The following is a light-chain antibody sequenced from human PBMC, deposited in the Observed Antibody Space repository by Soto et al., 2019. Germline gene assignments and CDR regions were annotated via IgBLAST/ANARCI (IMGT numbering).Light chain of an antibody. CDR3: QQYSSLWT. J-gene: IGKJ1*01. Sequence: DIQMTQSPATLSASVGDRVTITCRASQTINRWLAWYQQKPGKAPQVLIYDASTLESGVPSRFSGRGSGTEFTLTINNLQPDDLATYYCQQYSSLWTFGPGNKVEIK. V-gene: IGKV1-5*01. CDR2: DAS. CDR1: QTINRW.